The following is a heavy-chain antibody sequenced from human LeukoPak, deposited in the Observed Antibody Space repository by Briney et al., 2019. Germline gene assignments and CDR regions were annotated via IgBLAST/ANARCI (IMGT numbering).Heavy chain of an antibody. V-gene: IGHV4-34*01. Sequence: SETLSLTCAVYGGSFSGYYLSWIRQPPGKGLEWIGEINHSGSTNYNPSLKSRVTISVDTSKNQFSLKLSSVTAADTAVYYCARDRFVEQWLVADDAFDIWGQGTMVTVSS. CDR1: GGSFSGYY. J-gene: IGHJ3*02. CDR2: INHSGST. D-gene: IGHD6-19*01. CDR3: ARDRFVEQWLVADDAFDI.